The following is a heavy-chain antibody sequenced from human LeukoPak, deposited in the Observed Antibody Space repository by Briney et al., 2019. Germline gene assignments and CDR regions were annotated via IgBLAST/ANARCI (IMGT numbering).Heavy chain of an antibody. CDR2: INGSGGST. V-gene: IGHV3-23*01. CDR3: AKKYSTGLDP. D-gene: IGHD1-26*01. J-gene: IGHJ5*02. CDR1: GFTFINYW. Sequence: GGSLRLSCAASGFTFINYWMSWVRQAPGKGLEWVSDINGSGGSTYYADSVKGRFTISRDNSKNTLYLQMNSLRAEDTAVYYCAKKYSTGLDPWGQGTLVTVSS.